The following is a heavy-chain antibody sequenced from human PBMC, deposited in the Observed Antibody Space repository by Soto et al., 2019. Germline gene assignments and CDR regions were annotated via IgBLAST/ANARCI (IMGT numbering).Heavy chain of an antibody. J-gene: IGHJ4*02. CDR1: GYTLTELP. CDR2: FDPEDGET. V-gene: IGHV1-24*01. Sequence: ASVKVSCKVSGYTLTELPMHWVRQAPGKGLEWMGGFDPEDGETIYAQKFQGRVTMTEDTSTDTAYMELSSLRSEDTAVYYCATFWSGYPYFDYWGQGTLVTVSS. CDR3: ATFWSGYPYFDY. D-gene: IGHD3-3*01.